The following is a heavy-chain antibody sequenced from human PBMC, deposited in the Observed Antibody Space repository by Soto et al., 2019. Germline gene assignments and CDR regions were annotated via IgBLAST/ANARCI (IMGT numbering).Heavy chain of an antibody. J-gene: IGHJ5*02. Sequence: PGGSLRLSCAASGFTFSSYAVSWVRQAPGKGLEWVSAISGSGGSTYYADSVKGRFTISRDNSKNTLYLQMNSLRAEDTAVYYCAKDSSYYDFWSGSYNWFDPWGQGTLVTVPS. V-gene: IGHV3-23*01. CDR3: AKDSSYYDFWSGSYNWFDP. D-gene: IGHD3-3*01. CDR1: GFTFSSYA. CDR2: ISGSGGST.